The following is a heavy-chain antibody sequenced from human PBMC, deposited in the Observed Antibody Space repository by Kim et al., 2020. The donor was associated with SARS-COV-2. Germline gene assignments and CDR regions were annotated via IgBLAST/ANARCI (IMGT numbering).Heavy chain of an antibody. CDR2: IKNDGSST. V-gene: IGHV3-74*01. CDR1: GFTFSSYG. J-gene: IGHJ5*02. D-gene: IGHD6-13*01. CDR3: VRGSKAAAGTWGWLDP. Sequence: GGSLRLSCAASGFTFSSYGMHWVRQAPGKGLVWVSRIKNDGSSTWFADSVKGXFTISRDNAKNTVYLQMNSLRAEDXXVYYCVRGSKAAAGTWGWLDPWG.